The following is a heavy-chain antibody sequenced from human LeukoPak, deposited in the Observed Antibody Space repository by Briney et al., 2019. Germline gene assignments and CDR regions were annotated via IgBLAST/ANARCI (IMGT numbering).Heavy chain of an antibody. Sequence: ASVKVSCKASGYIFSSYAMHWVRQAPGQRLEWMGWINAGNGNTKYSQKFQGRVTMTTDTSTSTAYMELRSLRSDDTAVYYCARDGIEYGSGSFYSNGMDVWGQGTTVTVSS. CDR1: GYIFSSYA. CDR3: ARDGIEYGSGSFYSNGMDV. V-gene: IGHV1-3*01. J-gene: IGHJ6*02. D-gene: IGHD3-10*01. CDR2: INAGNGNT.